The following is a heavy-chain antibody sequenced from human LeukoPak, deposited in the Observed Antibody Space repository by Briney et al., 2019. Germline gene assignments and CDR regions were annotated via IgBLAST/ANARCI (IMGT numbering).Heavy chain of an antibody. CDR2: ISYDGSNK. D-gene: IGHD3-22*01. CDR1: GFTFSSYA. V-gene: IGHV3-30-3*01. Sequence: GGSLSLSCAASGFTFSSYAMHWVRQAPGKGLEWVAVISYDGSNKYYADSVKGRFTISRDNSKNTLYLQMNSLRAEDTAVYYCARDKIGTMIVVVMYYFDYWGQGTLVTVSS. CDR3: ARDKIGTMIVVVMYYFDY. J-gene: IGHJ4*02.